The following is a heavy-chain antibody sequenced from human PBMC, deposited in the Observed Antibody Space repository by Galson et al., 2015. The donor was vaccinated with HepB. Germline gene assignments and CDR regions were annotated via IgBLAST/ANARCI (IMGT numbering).Heavy chain of an antibody. D-gene: IGHD3-10*01. CDR1: GFTFSEFY. Sequence: SLRLSCAASGFTFSEFYMSWIRQAPGKGPEWVSDISSDGVRKNYADSVKGRFTISRDNAQKSLSLQMNSLRVEDTGVYYCARSAGWFDPWGQGTLVTVSS. V-gene: IGHV3-11*01. CDR3: ARSAGWFDP. CDR2: ISSDGVRK. J-gene: IGHJ5*02.